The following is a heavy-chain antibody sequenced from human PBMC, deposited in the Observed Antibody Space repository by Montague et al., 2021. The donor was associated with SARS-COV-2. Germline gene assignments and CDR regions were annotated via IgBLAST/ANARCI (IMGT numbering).Heavy chain of an antibody. CDR1: GGTVRDYY. CDR2: IFYNGYT. D-gene: IGHD1-7*01. J-gene: IGHJ5*02. CDR3: ARHTVSEDGTFFRSYFDP. V-gene: IGHV4-59*08. Sequence: SETLSLTCTVSGGTVRDYYWNWIRQTPGKGLEWIGYIFYNGYTKYNPSLESRVTLSVDTPENQFFLSLRSVTASDTATYFCARHTVSEDGTFFRSYFDPWGQGAQVIVSS.